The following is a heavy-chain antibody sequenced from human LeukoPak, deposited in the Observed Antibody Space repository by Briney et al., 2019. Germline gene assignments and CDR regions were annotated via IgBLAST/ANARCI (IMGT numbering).Heavy chain of an antibody. J-gene: IGHJ4*02. CDR3: ARGLFRGHTGGEDYYGSGSYYDPTDY. Sequence: PGGSLRLSCAASGFTFSDYYMSWIRQAPGKGLEWVSYISSSGSTIYYADSVKGRFTISRDNAKNSLYLQMNSLRAEDTAVYYCARGLFRGHTGGEDYYGSGSYYDPTDYWGQGTLVTVSS. CDR1: GFTFSDYY. CDR2: ISSSGSTI. D-gene: IGHD3-10*01. V-gene: IGHV3-11*01.